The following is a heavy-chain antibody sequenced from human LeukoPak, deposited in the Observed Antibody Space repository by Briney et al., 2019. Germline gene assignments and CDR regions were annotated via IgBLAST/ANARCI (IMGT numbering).Heavy chain of an antibody. V-gene: IGHV4-61*02. Sequence: PSETLSLTCTVSGVSISSDDYCWSWIRQPAGKGLEWIGRIYTSGSTTYNPSLKSRVTISGDTSENQFSLRLSSVTAADTAVYYCARASYSYDISGWVPFDSWGQGTLVTVSS. CDR2: IYTSGST. D-gene: IGHD3-22*01. J-gene: IGHJ4*02. CDR3: ARASYSYDISGWVPFDS. CDR1: GVSISSDDYC.